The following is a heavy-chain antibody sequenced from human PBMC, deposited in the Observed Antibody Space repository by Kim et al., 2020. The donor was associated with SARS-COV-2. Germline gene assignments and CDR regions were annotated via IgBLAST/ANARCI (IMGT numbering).Heavy chain of an antibody. D-gene: IGHD3-9*01. CDR2: IYYSGST. V-gene: IGHV4-59*13. CDR3: ARGDTYYDILTGYYPYGMDV. Sequence: SETLSLTCTVSGGSISSYYWSWIRQPPGKGLEWIGYIYYSGSTNYNPSLKSRVTISVDTSKNQFSLKLSSVTAADTAVYYCARGDTYYDILTGYYPYGMDVWGQGTTVTVSS. J-gene: IGHJ6*02. CDR1: GGSISSYY.